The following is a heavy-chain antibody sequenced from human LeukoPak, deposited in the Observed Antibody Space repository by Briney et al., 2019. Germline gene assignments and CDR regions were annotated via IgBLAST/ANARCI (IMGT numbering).Heavy chain of an antibody. D-gene: IGHD6-6*01. V-gene: IGHV4-4*07. CDR3: ARVSSIAAPLGYYFDY. Sequence: PSETLSLTCTVSGGSISSYYWSWIRQPAGKGLEWIGRIYTSGSTNYNPSLKSRVTMSVDTSKNQFSLKLSSVTAADTAVYYCARVSSIAAPLGYYFDYWGQGTLVTVSS. CDR2: IYTSGST. J-gene: IGHJ4*02. CDR1: GGSISSYY.